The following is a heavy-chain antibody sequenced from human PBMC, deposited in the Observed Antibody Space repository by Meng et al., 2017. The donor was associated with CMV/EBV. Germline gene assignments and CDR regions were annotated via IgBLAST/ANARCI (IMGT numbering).Heavy chain of an antibody. CDR2: ISSSSSYI. CDR1: GFTFSSYS. V-gene: IGHV3-21*01. D-gene: IGHD6-13*01. J-gene: IGHJ4*02. Sequence: GESLKISCAASGFTFSSYSMNWVRQAPGKGLEWVSSISSSSSYIYYADSVKGRFTISRDNAKNSLYLQMNSLRAEDTAVYYCARLPKGSSWNYFDYWGRGTLVTVSS. CDR3: ARLPKGSSWNYFDY.